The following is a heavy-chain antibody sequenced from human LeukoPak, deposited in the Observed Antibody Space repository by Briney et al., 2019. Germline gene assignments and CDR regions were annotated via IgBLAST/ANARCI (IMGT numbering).Heavy chain of an antibody. CDR3: ASLGDREPNSWP. J-gene: IGHJ5*02. CDR1: GGTFSSYA. CDR2: IIPIFGTA. V-gene: IGHV1-69*13. D-gene: IGHD3-16*01. Sequence: GASVKVSCKASGGTFSSYAISWVRQAPGQGLEWMGGIIPIFGTANYAQKFQGRVTITADESTSTAYMELSSLRSEDTAVYYCASLGDREPNSWPWGQGTLVTVSS.